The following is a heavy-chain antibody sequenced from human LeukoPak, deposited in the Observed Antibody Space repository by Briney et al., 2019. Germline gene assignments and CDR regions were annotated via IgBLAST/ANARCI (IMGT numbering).Heavy chain of an antibody. Sequence: GGSLRLSCAASGFTFSSYGMHWVRQAPGKGLEWEAVISYDGSNKYYADSVKGRFTISRDDSKNTLYLQMNSLRAEDTAVYYCAKDRGYDFWSGYGLGAFDIWGQGTMVTVSS. D-gene: IGHD3-3*01. CDR1: GFTFSSYG. CDR2: ISYDGSNK. CDR3: AKDRGYDFWSGYGLGAFDI. J-gene: IGHJ3*02. V-gene: IGHV3-30*18.